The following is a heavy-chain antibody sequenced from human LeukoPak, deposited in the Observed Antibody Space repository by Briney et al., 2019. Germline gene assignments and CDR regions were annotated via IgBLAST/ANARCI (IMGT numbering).Heavy chain of an antibody. J-gene: IGHJ5*02. D-gene: IGHD3-10*01. Sequence: ASVKVSCKASGYTFTSYGISWVRQAPGKGLEWMGGFDPEDGETIYAQKFQGRVTMTEDTSTDTAYMELSSLRSEDTAVYYCATVPTYYYGSGSYYIRWFDPWGQGTLVTVSS. CDR2: FDPEDGET. V-gene: IGHV1-24*01. CDR3: ATVPTYYYGSGSYYIRWFDP. CDR1: GYTFTSYG.